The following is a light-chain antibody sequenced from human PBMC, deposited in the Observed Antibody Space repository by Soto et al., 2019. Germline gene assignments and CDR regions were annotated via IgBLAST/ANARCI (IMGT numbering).Light chain of an antibody. CDR3: QQYGSSPYT. V-gene: IGKV3-20*01. CDR2: GAS. J-gene: IGKJ2*01. CDR1: QSVSSSY. Sequence: EIVLTQSPGTLSLSPGERATLSCRASQSVSSSYLAWYQQKPGQAHRLLIYGASSRATGIPDRFSGSGSGTDFTLTSSRLEPEDFAVYYCQQYGSSPYTFGQGTKLEIK.